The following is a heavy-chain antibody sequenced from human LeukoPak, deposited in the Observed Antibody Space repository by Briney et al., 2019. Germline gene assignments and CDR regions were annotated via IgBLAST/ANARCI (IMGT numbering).Heavy chain of an antibody. CDR1: GYTFTGYY. D-gene: IGHD3-10*01. J-gene: IGHJ4*02. Sequence: GASVKVSCKASGYTFTGYYMHWVRQAPGQGLEWMGRINPNSGGTNYAQKFQGRVTMTRDTSVSTAYMELSRLRSDDTAMYYCARGARGTWAWGDWGQGTLVTVSS. CDR3: ARGARGTWAWGD. V-gene: IGHV1-2*06. CDR2: INPNSGGT.